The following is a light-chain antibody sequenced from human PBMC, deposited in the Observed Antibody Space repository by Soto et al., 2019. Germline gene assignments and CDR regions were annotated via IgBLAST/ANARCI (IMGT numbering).Light chain of an antibody. J-gene: IGKJ2*01. Sequence: IVLTQSPGTLSLSPGERATLSCRASQSVSSSYLAWYQQKPGQAPRLLIYGASSRATGIPDRFSGSGSGTDFTLTISRLEPEYFAVYYCQQYGSSPPMYTFGQGTKLEIK. CDR1: QSVSSSY. CDR3: QQYGSSPPMYT. CDR2: GAS. V-gene: IGKV3-20*01.